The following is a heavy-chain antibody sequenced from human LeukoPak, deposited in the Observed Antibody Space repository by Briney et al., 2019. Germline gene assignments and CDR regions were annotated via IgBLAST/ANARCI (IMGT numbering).Heavy chain of an antibody. CDR1: GFTFNSYG. CDR3: ARSSNRQDDF. J-gene: IGHJ4*02. D-gene: IGHD1-14*01. CDR2: IVPDGSGR. V-gene: IGHV3-7*01. Sequence: GGSLRLSCAASGFTFNSYGMHWVRQAPGKGLEWVASIVPDGSGRYYVDSVKGRFTISRDNAKNSLYLQMNSLRAEDTALYYCARSSNRQDDFWGQGTLVTVSS.